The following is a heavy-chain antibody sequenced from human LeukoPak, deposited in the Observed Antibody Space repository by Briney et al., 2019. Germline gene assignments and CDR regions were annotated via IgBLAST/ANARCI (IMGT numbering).Heavy chain of an antibody. Sequence: ASVKVSCKVSGYTLTELSMHWVRQAPGKGLEWMGGFDPEDGETIYAQKFQGRVTMTEDTSTDTAYMELSSLRSEDTAVYYCATDSPREGTFDYWGRGTLVTVSS. CDR2: FDPEDGET. D-gene: IGHD1-1*01. J-gene: IGHJ4*02. CDR3: ATDSPREGTFDY. CDR1: GYTLTELS. V-gene: IGHV1-24*01.